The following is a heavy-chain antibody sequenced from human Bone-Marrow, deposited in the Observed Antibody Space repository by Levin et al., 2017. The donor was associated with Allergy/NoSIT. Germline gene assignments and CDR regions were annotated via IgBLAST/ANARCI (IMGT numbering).Heavy chain of an antibody. D-gene: IGHD3-3*01. J-gene: IGHJ5*02. CDR1: GFTFSSYS. Sequence: SCAASGFTFSSYSMNWVRQAPGKGLEWVSSISSSSSYIYYADSVKGRFTISRDNAKNSLYLQMNSLRAEDTAVYYCARDQGEDDFWSGYKNWFDPWGQGTLVTVSS. V-gene: IGHV3-21*01. CDR3: ARDQGEDDFWSGYKNWFDP. CDR2: ISSSSSYI.